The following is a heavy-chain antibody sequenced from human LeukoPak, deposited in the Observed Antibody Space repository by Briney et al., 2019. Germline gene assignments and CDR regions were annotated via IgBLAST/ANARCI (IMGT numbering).Heavy chain of an antibody. V-gene: IGHV3-74*01. D-gene: IGHD5-24*01. Sequence: GGSLRLSCAASGFTFSSYSMQWVRQAPGKGLVWVSRINGDGSSTTFADSVKGRFTISRDTAKNTLFLQMNSLRAEDTAIYYCARTFVSGDGYKVGYFDYWGQGTLVTVSS. J-gene: IGHJ4*02. CDR3: ARTFVSGDGYKVGYFDY. CDR1: GFTFSSYS. CDR2: INGDGSST.